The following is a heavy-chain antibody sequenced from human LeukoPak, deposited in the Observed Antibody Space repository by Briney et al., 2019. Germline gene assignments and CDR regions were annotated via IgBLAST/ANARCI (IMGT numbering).Heavy chain of an antibody. J-gene: IGHJ6*02. CDR2: MNPNSGNT. V-gene: IGHV1-8*01. CDR3: ARGLIDESSGWSYYYYYGMDV. D-gene: IGHD6-19*01. Sequence: ASVKLSCTASGYTFTSYDINWVRQATGQGLEWMGCMNPNSGNTGYAQKFQGRVTMTRNTSISTAYMELSSLRSEDTAVYYRARGLIDESSGWSYYYYYGMDVWGQGTTVTVSS. CDR1: GYTFTSYD.